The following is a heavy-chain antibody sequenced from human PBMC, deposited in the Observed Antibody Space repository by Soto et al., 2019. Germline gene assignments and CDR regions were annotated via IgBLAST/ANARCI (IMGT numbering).Heavy chain of an antibody. CDR3: ARLSTWVPDY. J-gene: IGHJ4*02. CDR1: GGSISGFY. CDR2: VYYSGTT. V-gene: IGHV4-59*08. Sequence: ETLSLTCIVSGGSISGFYWTWIRQPPGKGLEWIGFVYYSGTTNYNPSLKSRVTMSVDTSKNQFSLNLSSVTAADTAVYYCARLSTWVPDYWGQGALVTVSS. D-gene: IGHD2-2*01.